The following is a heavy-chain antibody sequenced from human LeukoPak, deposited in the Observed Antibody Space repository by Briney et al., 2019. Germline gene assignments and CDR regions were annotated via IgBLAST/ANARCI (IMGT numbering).Heavy chain of an antibody. J-gene: IGHJ5*02. Sequence: SETLSLTCTVSDDSFKTHYWSYIRQPPGRGLEWIGYIYNTGITNYNPSLKSRASPSADTSNNQFSLRLTSVTAADTAVYYCVRVGDLRMNWFDPWGQGVLVTVSS. CDR1: DDSFKTHY. D-gene: IGHD3-16*01. V-gene: IGHV4-59*11. CDR3: VRVGDLRMNWFDP. CDR2: IYNTGIT.